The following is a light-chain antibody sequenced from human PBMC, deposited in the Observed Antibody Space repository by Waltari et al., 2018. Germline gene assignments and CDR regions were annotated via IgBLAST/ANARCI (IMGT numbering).Light chain of an antibody. Sequence: QSALTQPASVSGSPGQSVTISCTGASSVIGRYDLVSWYQQHPGNAPKLIICDVSKRPSGVSDRFSGSKSGDTASLTISGLQFEDEADYYCCSYAGNYIWVFGGGTRLTVL. CDR1: SSVIGRYDL. CDR3: CSYAGNYIWV. CDR2: DVS. V-gene: IGLV2-23*02. J-gene: IGLJ3*02.